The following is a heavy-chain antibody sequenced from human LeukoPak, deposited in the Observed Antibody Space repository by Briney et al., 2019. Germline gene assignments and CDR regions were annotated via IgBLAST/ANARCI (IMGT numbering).Heavy chain of an antibody. J-gene: IGHJ3*02. Sequence: GGSLRLSCAASGFTFSSYWMSWVRQAPGKGLEWVAHIKQDGSEKYYVDSVKGRFTISRDNAKNSLYLQMNSLRAEDTAVYYCARDIGYYDFWSAQQAFDIWGQGTMVTVSS. D-gene: IGHD3-3*01. V-gene: IGHV3-7*01. CDR2: IKQDGSEK. CDR1: GFTFSSYW. CDR3: ARDIGYYDFWSAQQAFDI.